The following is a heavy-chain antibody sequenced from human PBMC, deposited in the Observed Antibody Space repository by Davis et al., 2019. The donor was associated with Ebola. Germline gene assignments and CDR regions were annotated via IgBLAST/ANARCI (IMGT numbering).Heavy chain of an antibody. Sequence: SGSLTLSCIVSGGSISGSLWSWGSWVSQSPAKQLEWMGYVYCSGSTNYNPSLKSRVTISVDTSKNQFSLKLSSVTAADTAVYYCARDNDTTEDGYYCMDVCGKGTTVTVSS. J-gene: IGHJ6*04. V-gene: IGHV4-59*01. CDR1: GGSISGSL. CDR2: VYCSGST. CDR3: ARDNDTTEDGYYCMDV. D-gene: IGHD3-22*01.